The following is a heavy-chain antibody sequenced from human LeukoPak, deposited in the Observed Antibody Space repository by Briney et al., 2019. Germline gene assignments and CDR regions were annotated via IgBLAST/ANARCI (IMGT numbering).Heavy chain of an antibody. CDR3: ARSRKNWGFDHDAFDI. Sequence: SVKVSCKASGGTFSSYAISWVRQAPGQGLEWMGRIIPIFGTANYAQKFQGRVTITTDESTSTAYMELSSLRSEDAAVYYCARSRKNWGFDHDAFDIWGQGTMVTVSS. D-gene: IGHD7-27*01. CDR2: IIPIFGTA. J-gene: IGHJ3*02. CDR1: GGTFSSYA. V-gene: IGHV1-69*05.